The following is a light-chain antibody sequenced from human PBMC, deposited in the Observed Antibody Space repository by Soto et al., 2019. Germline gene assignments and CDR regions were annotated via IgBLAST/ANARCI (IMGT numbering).Light chain of an antibody. J-gene: IGKJ4*02. CDR2: DAS. CDR3: QQYNTYGLT. V-gene: IGKV1-5*01. CDR1: QSVGNS. Sequence: DIHITQSPSTLSSSLGDIVSITFLASQSVGNSLAWYQQRPGKAPKLLIFDASTLESGVPSKFSGSGSDTEFTFTISSLQPDDSATYYCQQYNTYGLTFGGGTKVDI.